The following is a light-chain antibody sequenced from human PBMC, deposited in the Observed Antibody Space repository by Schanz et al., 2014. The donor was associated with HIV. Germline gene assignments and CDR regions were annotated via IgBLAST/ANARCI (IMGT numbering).Light chain of an antibody. V-gene: IGLV1-40*01. Sequence: QSVLTQPPSVSGAPGQRVTISCTGSSSNIGAGYDVHWYQQLPGTAPKLLIYGNSNRPSGVPDRFSGSKSGTSASLAIIGLQAGDEADYYCGAWDSGRRAVVFGGGTKLTVL. J-gene: IGLJ2*01. CDR3: GAWDSGRRAVV. CDR2: GNS. CDR1: SSNIGAGYD.